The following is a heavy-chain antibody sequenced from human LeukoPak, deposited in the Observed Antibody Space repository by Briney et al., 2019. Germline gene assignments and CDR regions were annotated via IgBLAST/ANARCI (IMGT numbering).Heavy chain of an antibody. V-gene: IGHV3-11*01. CDR1: GFTFSDYY. J-gene: IGHJ4*02. CDR3: ARDAYYDSSGYYLGY. CDR2: ISSSGSTI. Sequence: PGGSLRLYCAASGFTFSDYYMTWIRQAPGKGLEWVSYISSSGSTIYYADSVKGRFTISRDNAKNSLYLQMNSLRAEDTAVYYCARDAYYDSSGYYLGYWGQGTLVTVSS. D-gene: IGHD3-22*01.